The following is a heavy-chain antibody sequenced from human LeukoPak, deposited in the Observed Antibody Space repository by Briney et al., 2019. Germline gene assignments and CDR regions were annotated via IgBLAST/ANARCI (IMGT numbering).Heavy chain of an antibody. V-gene: IGHV1-69*04. J-gene: IGHJ6*02. Sequence: VASVEVSCKASGGTFSSYAISWVRQAPGQGLEWMGRIIPILGIANYAQKFQGRVTITADKPTSTAYMKLSSLRSEDTAVYYCARTPAIVVVVAANRHYYGMDVWGQGTTVTVSS. CDR3: ARTPAIVVVVAANRHYYGMDV. D-gene: IGHD2-15*01. CDR2: IIPILGIA. CDR1: GGTFSSYA.